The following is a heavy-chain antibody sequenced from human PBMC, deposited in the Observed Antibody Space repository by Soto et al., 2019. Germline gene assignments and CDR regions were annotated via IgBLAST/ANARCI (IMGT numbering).Heavy chain of an antibody. Sequence: SVKVSCKASGGTFSSYAISWVRQAPGQGLEWMGGIIPIFGTANYAQKFQGRVTITADESTSTAYMELSSLRSEDTAVCYCASLAAGNFDYWGQGTLVTVSS. CDR1: GGTFSSYA. V-gene: IGHV1-69*13. J-gene: IGHJ4*02. D-gene: IGHD6-13*01. CDR3: ASLAAGNFDY. CDR2: IIPIFGTA.